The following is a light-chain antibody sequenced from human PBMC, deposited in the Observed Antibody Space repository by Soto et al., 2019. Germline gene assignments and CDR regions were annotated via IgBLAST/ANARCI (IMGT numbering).Light chain of an antibody. CDR1: QSVSSN. J-gene: IGKJ1*01. Sequence: EIVMTQSPATLSVSPGERATLSCRASQSVSSNLAWYQQKPGQAPRLLIYGASTRATGIPARFSGSGSGTEFTLTISSLQSEDFAVYYCQQYNSWPPLTFGQGTNVDI. CDR3: QQYNSWPPLT. V-gene: IGKV3-15*01. CDR2: GAS.